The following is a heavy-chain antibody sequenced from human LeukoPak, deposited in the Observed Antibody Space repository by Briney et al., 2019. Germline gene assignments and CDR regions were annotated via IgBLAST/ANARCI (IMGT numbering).Heavy chain of an antibody. CDR3: ARGPYLRGHFWFDP. J-gene: IGHJ5*02. CDR2: INESGRT. Sequence: SETLSLTCVVYGGSLSGYDWSWIRQPPGRGLEWIGEINESGRTTYKSSLKSRVDISIDTSRSQFSLKLNSVTAADTAVYYCARGPYLRGHFWFDPWGQGTLVTVSS. V-gene: IGHV4-34*01. CDR1: GGSLSGYD. D-gene: IGHD3-3*02.